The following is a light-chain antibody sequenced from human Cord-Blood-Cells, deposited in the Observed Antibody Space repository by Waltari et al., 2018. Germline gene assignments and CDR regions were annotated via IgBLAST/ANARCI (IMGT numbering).Light chain of an antibody. CDR3: QSYDSSLSGVV. CDR2: GNS. Sequence: QSVLPQPHSVSGAPGQRVTISCTGISANIGAGYDVPWYQQLPGTAPKLLIYGNSNRPAGVPDRVSGSKSGTSASLAITGLQAEDEADYYCQSYDSSLSGVVFGGGTKLTVL. V-gene: IGLV1-40*01. CDR1: SANIGAGYD. J-gene: IGLJ2*01.